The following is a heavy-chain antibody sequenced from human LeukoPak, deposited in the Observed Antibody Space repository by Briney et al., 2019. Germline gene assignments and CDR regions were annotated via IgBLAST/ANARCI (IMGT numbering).Heavy chain of an antibody. CDR3: ARHPVSYGGHGFDS. CDR1: GGSISSGDFY. Sequence: PSETLSLTCAVSGGSISSGDFYWGWFRQPPGKGLEWFGSIYYSGSTYYKPSLKSRVTISVDISKNQFSLKLSSVTAADTALYYCARHPVSYGGHGFDSWGQGTMVTVSS. J-gene: IGHJ3*01. V-gene: IGHV4-39*01. D-gene: IGHD4-23*01. CDR2: IYYSGST.